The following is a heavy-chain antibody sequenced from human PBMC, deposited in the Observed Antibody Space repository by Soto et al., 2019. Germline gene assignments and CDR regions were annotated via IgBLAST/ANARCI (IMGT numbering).Heavy chain of an antibody. Sequence: QVQLVQSGAEVKKPGSSVKVSCKASGGTFSSYAISWVRQAPGQGLEWMGGIIPIFGTANYAQKFQGRVTXSEXEXKSTAYMELSSLRSEDTAVYYCARDGSSGWYRWFDPWGQGTLVTVSS. CDR3: ARDGSSGWYRWFDP. V-gene: IGHV1-69*12. J-gene: IGHJ5*02. CDR2: IIPIFGTA. D-gene: IGHD6-19*01. CDR1: GGTFSSYA.